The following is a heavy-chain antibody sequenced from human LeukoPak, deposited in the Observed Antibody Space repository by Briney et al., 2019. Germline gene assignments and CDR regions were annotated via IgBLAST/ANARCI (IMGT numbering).Heavy chain of an antibody. CDR3: ARGRIVLDV. D-gene: IGHD3-22*01. CDR2: INHSGST. V-gene: IGHV4-34*01. Sequence: SETLSHTCAVYGGSFSGYYWSWIRQPPGKGLEWIGEINHSGSTNYNPSLKSRVTISVDTSKNQFSLKLSSVTAADTAVYYCARGRIVLDVWGKGTTVTVSS. J-gene: IGHJ6*04. CDR1: GGSFSGYY.